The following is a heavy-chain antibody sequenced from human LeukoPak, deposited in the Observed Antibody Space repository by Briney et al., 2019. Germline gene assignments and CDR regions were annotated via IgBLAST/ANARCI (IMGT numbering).Heavy chain of an antibody. CDR3: ARVSLSGSRASDY. CDR2: IYYSGST. J-gene: IGHJ4*02. D-gene: IGHD6-13*01. CDR1: GGSISSGGYY. V-gene: IGHV4-31*03. Sequence: PSETLSLTCTVSGGSISSGGYYWSWIRQHPGKGLEWIGYIYYSGSTYYNPSLKSRVTISVDTSKNQFSLKLSSVTAADTAVYYCARVSLSGSRASDYWGQGTLVTVSS.